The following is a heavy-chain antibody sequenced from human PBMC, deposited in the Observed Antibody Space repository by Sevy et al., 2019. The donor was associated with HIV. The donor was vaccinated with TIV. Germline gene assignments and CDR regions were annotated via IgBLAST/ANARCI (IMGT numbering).Heavy chain of an antibody. J-gene: IGHJ6*02. V-gene: IGHV3-21*01. CDR2: ISSSSSYI. CDR1: GFTFSSYS. D-gene: IGHD3-3*01. CDR3: ARDVEYYDFWSGYRNYYYGMDV. Sequence: GGSLRLSCAASGFTFSSYSMNWVRQAPGKGLEWVSSISSSSSYIYYAGSVKGRFTISRDNAKNSLYLQMNSLRAEDTAVYYGARDVEYYDFWSGYRNYYYGMDVWGQGTTVTVSS.